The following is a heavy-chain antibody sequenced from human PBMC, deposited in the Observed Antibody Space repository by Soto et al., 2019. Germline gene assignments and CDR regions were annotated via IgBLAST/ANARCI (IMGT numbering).Heavy chain of an antibody. CDR1: GGSVSSGSYY. Sequence: TSETLSLTCTVSGGSVSSGSYYWSWIRQPPGKGLEWIGYIYYSGSTNYNPSLKSRVTISVDTSKNQFSLKLSSVTAADTAVYYCARVVPAAKFFDYWGQGTLVTVSS. V-gene: IGHV4-61*01. CDR2: IYYSGST. J-gene: IGHJ4*02. CDR3: ARVVPAAKFFDY. D-gene: IGHD2-2*01.